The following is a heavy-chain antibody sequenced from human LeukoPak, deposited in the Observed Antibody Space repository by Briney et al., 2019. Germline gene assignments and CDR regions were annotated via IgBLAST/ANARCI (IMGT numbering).Heavy chain of an antibody. V-gene: IGHV1-2*02. CDR1: GYTFTGYY. CDR3: ARAGTYDFWSGYLRGHFDY. D-gene: IGHD3-3*01. J-gene: IGHJ4*02. Sequence: GASVKVSCKASGYTFTGYYTHWVRQAPGQGLEWMGWINPNSGGTNYAQKFQGRVTMTRDTSISTAYMELRSLRSDDTAVYYCARAGTYDFWSGYLRGHFDYWGQGTLVTVSS. CDR2: INPNSGGT.